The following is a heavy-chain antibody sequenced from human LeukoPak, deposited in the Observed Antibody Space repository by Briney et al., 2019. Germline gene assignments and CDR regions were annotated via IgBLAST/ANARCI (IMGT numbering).Heavy chain of an antibody. J-gene: IGHJ4*02. CDR3: AGWHKRITIYGVVTNMEGGFDY. D-gene: IGHD3-3*01. CDR2: IFHGGST. CDR1: GGSISSSHW. V-gene: IGHV4-4*02. Sequence: SETLSLTCTVSGGSISSSHWWSWVRQSPGQGLEWIGEIFHGGSTYYNPSLKSRVTISVDTSKNQSSLKLSSVTAADTAVYYCAGWHKRITIYGVVTNMEGGFDYWGQGTLVTVSS.